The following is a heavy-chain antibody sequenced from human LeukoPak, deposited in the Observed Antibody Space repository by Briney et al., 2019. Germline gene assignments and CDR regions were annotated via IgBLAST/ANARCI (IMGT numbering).Heavy chain of an antibody. Sequence: EASVKVSCKASGYTFTSYDINWVRQATGQGLEWMGWMNPNSGNTGYAQKFQGRVTMTRNTSISTAYMELSSLRSEDTAVYYCVRGSAIFRGVKGVFDPWGQGTLFTVSS. J-gene: IGHJ5*02. D-gene: IGHD3-10*01. CDR2: MNPNSGNT. CDR3: VRGSAIFRGVKGVFDP. CDR1: GYTFTSYD. V-gene: IGHV1-8*01.